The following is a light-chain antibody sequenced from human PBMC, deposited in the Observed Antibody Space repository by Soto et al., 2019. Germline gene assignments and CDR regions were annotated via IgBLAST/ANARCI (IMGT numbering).Light chain of an antibody. J-gene: IGLJ1*01. CDR3: SSYRSSSTLDYV. CDR2: EVS. Sequence: QSVLTQPASVSGSPGQSITISCTGTSSDVGTYNYVSWYQQHPGKAPKLMIYEVSNRPSGISNHFSGSKSGNTASLTISGLQAEDEADYYCSSYRSSSTLDYVFGTGTKLTVL. V-gene: IGLV2-14*01. CDR1: SSDVGTYNY.